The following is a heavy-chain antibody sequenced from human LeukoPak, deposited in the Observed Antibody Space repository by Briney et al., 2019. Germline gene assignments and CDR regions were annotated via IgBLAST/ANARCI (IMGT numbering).Heavy chain of an antibody. Sequence: ASVKLSCKASGYTFTGYYMHWVRQAPGQGPEWMGWINPNSGDTKYAQKFQGRVTMTRDTSISTAYMELSRLRSDDTAVYYCATQRGSYRWGTDFDYWGQGTLVTVSS. J-gene: IGHJ4*02. CDR1: GYTFTGYY. CDR3: ATQRGSYRWGTDFDY. V-gene: IGHV1-2*02. D-gene: IGHD3-16*01. CDR2: INPNSGDT.